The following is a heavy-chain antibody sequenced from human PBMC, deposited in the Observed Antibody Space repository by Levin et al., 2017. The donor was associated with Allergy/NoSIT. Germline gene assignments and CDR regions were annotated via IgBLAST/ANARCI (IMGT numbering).Heavy chain of an antibody. Sequence: PSETLSLTCAASGLTFSDYYMSWIRQAPGKGLEWVSYISSSGSTIYYADSVKGRFTISRDNAKKSLYLQLNSLRAEDTAVYYCVRDGIVWGYWGQGTLVTVSS. CDR3: VRDGIVWGY. D-gene: IGHD3-16*01. J-gene: IGHJ4*02. V-gene: IGHV3-11*01. CDR1: GLTFSDYY. CDR2: ISSSGSTI.